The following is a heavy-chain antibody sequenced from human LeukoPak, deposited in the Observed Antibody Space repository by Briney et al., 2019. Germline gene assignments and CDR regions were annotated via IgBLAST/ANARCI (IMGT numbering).Heavy chain of an antibody. CDR3: AKDSNTRRGYSGYDEHYFDY. V-gene: IGHV3-43*01. CDR2: ISWDGGST. D-gene: IGHD5-12*01. CDR1: GFTFDAYT. J-gene: IGHJ4*02. Sequence: PGGSLRLSCAASGFTFDAYTMHWVRQAPGKGLEWVSLISWDGGSTYYADSVKGRFTISRDNSKNSLYLQMLSLRTEDTALYYCAKDSNTRRGYSGYDEHYFDYWGQGTLVTVSS.